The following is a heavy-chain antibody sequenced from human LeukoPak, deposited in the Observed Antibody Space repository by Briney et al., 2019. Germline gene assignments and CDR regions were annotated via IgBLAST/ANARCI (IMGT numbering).Heavy chain of an antibody. CDR1: GFTFSSYD. V-gene: IGHV3-23*01. CDR2: ISGSGGTT. D-gene: IGHD2-15*01. J-gene: IGHJ5*02. CDR3: AKDKFSVAVVADRLKWFDP. Sequence: GGSLRLSCAASGFTFSSYDMSWVRQAPGKGPEWVSGISGSGGTTYYADPVKGRFTISRDNSKNTLYLQMNSLRAEDTAVYYCAKDKFSVAVVADRLKWFDPWGQGTLVTVSS.